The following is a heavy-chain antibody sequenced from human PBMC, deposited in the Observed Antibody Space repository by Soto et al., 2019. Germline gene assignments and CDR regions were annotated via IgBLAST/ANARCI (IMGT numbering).Heavy chain of an antibody. CDR1: GGTFSSYT. CDR2: IIPFLGIA. CDR3: ARGTTNCSGGSCFDY. V-gene: IGHV1-69*02. J-gene: IGHJ4*02. D-gene: IGHD2-15*01. Sequence: QVQLVQSGAEVKKPGSSVKVSCKASGGTFSSYTISWVRQAPGQGLEWMGRIIPFLGIANSAQKFQGRVTITADKSTSTAYMELSSLRSEDTAVYYCARGTTNCSGGSCFDYWGQGTLVTVSS.